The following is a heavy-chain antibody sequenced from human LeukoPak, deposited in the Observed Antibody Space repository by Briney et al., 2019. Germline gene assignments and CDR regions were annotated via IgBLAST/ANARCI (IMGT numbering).Heavy chain of an antibody. J-gene: IGHJ3*02. CDR2: ISSSSSYI. CDR3: ARAEWFGDPDAFDI. V-gene: IGHV3-21*01. D-gene: IGHD3-10*01. CDR1: GFTFSSYS. Sequence: PGGSLRLSCAASGFTFSSYSMNWVRQAPGKGLEWVSSISSSSSYIYYADSVKGRFTISRDNAKNSLYLQMNSLRAEDTAVYYCARAEWFGDPDAFDIWGQGTMVTVSS.